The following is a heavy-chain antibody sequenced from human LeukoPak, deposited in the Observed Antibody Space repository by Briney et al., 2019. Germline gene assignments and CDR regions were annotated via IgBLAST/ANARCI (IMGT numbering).Heavy chain of an antibody. J-gene: IGHJ4*02. CDR1: GYTFISYD. CDR3: ARTLYVAAAPGGFDY. D-gene: IGHD6-13*01. V-gene: IGHV1-8*01. Sequence: ASVKASCKASGYTFISYDINWGRQATGQGLERMGWMNPNSGNTGYAQKFQGRVTMTRNTSIRTAYMELSSLRSDDTAVYYCARTLYVAAAPGGFDYWGQGTLVTVSS. CDR2: MNPNSGNT.